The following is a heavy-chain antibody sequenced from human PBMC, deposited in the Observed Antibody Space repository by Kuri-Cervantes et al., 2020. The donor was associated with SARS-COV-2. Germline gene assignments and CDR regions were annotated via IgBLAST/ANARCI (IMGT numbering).Heavy chain of an antibody. J-gene: IGHJ4*02. V-gene: IGHV3-23*01. Sequence: ESLKISCAASGFTFRRNAMGWVRQAPGKGLEWVSAITDNGGSTYYANSVKGRFTISRDNSKNTLYLQINSLTAEDTAIYYCAKDADTTGYFQYYFDYWGQGTLVTVSS. CDR3: AKDADTTGYFQYYFDY. CDR1: GFTFRRNA. D-gene: IGHD3-22*01. CDR2: ITDNGGST.